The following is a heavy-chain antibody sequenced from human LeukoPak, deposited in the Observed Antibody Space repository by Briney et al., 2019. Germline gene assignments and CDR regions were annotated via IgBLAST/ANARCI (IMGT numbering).Heavy chain of an antibody. V-gene: IGHV4-59*03. D-gene: IGHD3-22*01. CDR1: GGSISSYY. CDR2: IYYTGST. Sequence: PSETLSLSCTVSGGSISSYYWSWIRQPPGRGLEWIGYIYYTGSTNYNPSLKSRVTISIDTSKNQFSLKLSAVTAADTAVYYCVKGYYDSPHSSNPFDPWGQGTLVTVSS. J-gene: IGHJ5*02. CDR3: VKGYYDSPHSSNPFDP.